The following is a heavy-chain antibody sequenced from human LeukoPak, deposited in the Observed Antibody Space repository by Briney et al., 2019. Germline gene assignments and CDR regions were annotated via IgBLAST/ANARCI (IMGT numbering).Heavy chain of an antibody. CDR2: ITAYNGNT. V-gene: IGHV1-18*01. J-gene: IGHJ5*02. Sequence: AAVKVSYKAYGYTFTSYGISWVRQAPGQGLECMGWITAYNGNTNYAQKLHGRVTITTDTSTSTAYMELRRLRSDDTAVYYCATPVTVTPRGRFDPWGQGALVTVSS. CDR3: ATPVTVTPRGRFDP. D-gene: IGHD4-17*01. CDR1: GYTFTSYG.